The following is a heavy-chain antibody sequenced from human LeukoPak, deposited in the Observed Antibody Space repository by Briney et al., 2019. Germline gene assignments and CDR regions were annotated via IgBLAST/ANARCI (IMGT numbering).Heavy chain of an antibody. J-gene: IGHJ4*02. CDR1: GYTFTSYG. V-gene: IGHV1-18*01. Sequence: VASVKVSCKASGYTFTSYGISWVRQAPGQGLEWMGWISAYNGNTNYAQKLQGRVTMTTDTSTSTAYMELRSLRSDDTAVYYCVRDSSSIPGNDMDYWGQGTLVTVSS. D-gene: IGHD6-6*01. CDR3: VRDSSSIPGNDMDY. CDR2: ISAYNGNT.